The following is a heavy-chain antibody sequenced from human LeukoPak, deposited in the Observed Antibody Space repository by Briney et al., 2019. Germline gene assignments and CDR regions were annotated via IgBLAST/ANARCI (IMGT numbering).Heavy chain of an antibody. CDR1: GYTFTSYD. J-gene: IGHJ4*02. D-gene: IGHD3-9*01. CDR3: ARMYYDILTGYTTFDY. Sequence: GASVKVSCKASGYTFTSYDINWVRQATGQGLEWMGWMNPNSGNTGYAQKFQGRVTMTRNTSISTAYMELSSLRSEDTAVYYCARMYYDILTGYTTFDYWGQGTLVTVSS. V-gene: IGHV1-8*01. CDR2: MNPNSGNT.